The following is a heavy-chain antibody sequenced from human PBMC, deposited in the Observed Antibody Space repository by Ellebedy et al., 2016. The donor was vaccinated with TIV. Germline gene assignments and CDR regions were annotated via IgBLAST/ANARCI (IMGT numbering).Heavy chain of an antibody. J-gene: IGHJ4*02. D-gene: IGHD4-17*01. CDR3: ARVNDYGDLY. Sequence: GGSLRLSCAASGFTFTAYWMTWVRQAPGKGLEWVASISSSSSYIYYADSVKGRFTISRDNAKNSLYLQMNSLRAEDTAVYYCARVNDYGDLYWGQGTLVTVSS. V-gene: IGHV3-21*01. CDR1: GFTFTAYW. CDR2: ISSSSSYI.